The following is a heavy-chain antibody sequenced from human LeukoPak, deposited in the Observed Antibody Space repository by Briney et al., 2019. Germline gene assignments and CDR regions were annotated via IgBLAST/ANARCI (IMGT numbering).Heavy chain of an antibody. J-gene: IGHJ4*02. D-gene: IGHD3-22*01. CDR1: GFTFSSYW. CDR2: IKQDGSEK. Sequence: GGSLRLSCAASGFTFSSYWMSWVRQAPGKGLEGVANIKQDGSEKYYVDSVKGRFTNSRDNAKNSLYLQMNSLRAEDTAVYYCAREKYYYDSSGLIGNWGQGTLVTVSS. V-gene: IGHV3-7*01. CDR3: AREKYYYDSSGLIGN.